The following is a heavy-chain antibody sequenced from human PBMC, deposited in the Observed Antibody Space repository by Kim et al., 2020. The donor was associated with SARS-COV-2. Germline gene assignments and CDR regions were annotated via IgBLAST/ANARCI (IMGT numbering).Heavy chain of an antibody. CDR1: GGSFSGYY. J-gene: IGHJ6*02. D-gene: IGHD2-21*02. CDR2: INHSGST. V-gene: IGHV4-34*01. CDR3: AGARYIVVVTATPGGVYYGMDV. Sequence: SETLSLTCAVYGGSFSGYYWSWIRQPPGKGLEWIGEINHSGSTNYNPSLKSRVTISVDTSKNQFSLKLSSVTAADTAVYYCAGARYIVVVTATPGGVYYGMDVWGQGTTVTVSS.